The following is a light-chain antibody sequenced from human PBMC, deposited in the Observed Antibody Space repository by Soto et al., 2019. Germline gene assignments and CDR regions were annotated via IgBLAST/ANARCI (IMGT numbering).Light chain of an antibody. V-gene: IGLV1-47*01. Sequence: QSVLTQPPSASGTPGQTVTISCSGSNSNIGSNYVCWYQQLPGTAPKLLIYRNNHRPSGVPDRFSGSKSGTSASLAISGLRSVDEADYYCSTWDDSLPGIVVFGGGTQRTVL. CDR2: RNN. CDR1: NSNIGSNY. J-gene: IGLJ2*01. CDR3: STWDDSLPGIVV.